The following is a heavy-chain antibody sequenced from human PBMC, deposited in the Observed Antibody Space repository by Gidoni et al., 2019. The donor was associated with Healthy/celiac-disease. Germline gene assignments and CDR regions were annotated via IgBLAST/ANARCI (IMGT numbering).Heavy chain of an antibody. V-gene: IGHV1-8*01. D-gene: IGHD3-22*01. CDR2: MNPNSCNT. J-gene: IGHJ5*02. CDR3: ARGKGLSGGYYGP. Sequence: GAEVKKPGASVTVSCKASGYIFTSYDINWVRQATGQGLEWTGWMNPNSCNTSYAQKFQGRVTMTRNTSISKAYMELSSMRSGDAAVYYCARGKGLSGGYYGPWGQGTLVTVSS. CDR1: GYIFTSYD.